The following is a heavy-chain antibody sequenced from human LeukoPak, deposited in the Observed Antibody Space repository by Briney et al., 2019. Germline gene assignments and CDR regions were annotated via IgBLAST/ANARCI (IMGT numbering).Heavy chain of an antibody. D-gene: IGHD2-2*01. Sequence: PGGSLRLSCAASGFTFSSYAMHWVRQAPGKGLEWVAVISYDGSNKYYADSVKGRSTISRDNSKNTLYLQMNSLRAEDTAVYYCARDGHCSSTSCYWDFDYWGQGTLVTVSS. J-gene: IGHJ4*02. CDR2: ISYDGSNK. CDR3: ARDGHCSSTSCYWDFDY. V-gene: IGHV3-30-3*01. CDR1: GFTFSSYA.